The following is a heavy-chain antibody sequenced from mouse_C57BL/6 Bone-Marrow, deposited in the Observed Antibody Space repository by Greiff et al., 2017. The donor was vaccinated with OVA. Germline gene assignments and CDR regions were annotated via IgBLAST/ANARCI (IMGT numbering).Heavy chain of an antibody. V-gene: IGHV1-72*01. CDR2: IAPNSGGT. Sequence: QVQLKQSGAELVKPGASVKLSCKASGYTFTSYWMHWVKQRPGRGLEWIGRIAPNSGGTKYNEKFKSKATLTVDKPSSTAYMQRSSLTSEDSAVYYCARSRGYFDYWGQGTTLTVSS. CDR3: ARSRGYFDY. J-gene: IGHJ2*01. CDR1: GYTFTSYW. D-gene: IGHD3-1*01.